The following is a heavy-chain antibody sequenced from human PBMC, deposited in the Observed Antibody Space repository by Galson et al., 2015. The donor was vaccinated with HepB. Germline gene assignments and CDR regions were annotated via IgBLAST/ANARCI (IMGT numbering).Heavy chain of an antibody. CDR2: ISGSGGST. D-gene: IGHD4-17*01. CDR3: AKHLRYGDYRQDAFDI. V-gene: IGHV3-23*01. CDR1: GFTFSSYA. J-gene: IGHJ3*02. Sequence: SLRLSCAASGFTFSSYAMSWVRQAPGKGLEWVSAISGSGGSTYYADSVKGRFTISRDNSKNTLYLQMNSLRAEDTAVYYCAKHLRYGDYRQDAFDIWGQGTMVTVSS.